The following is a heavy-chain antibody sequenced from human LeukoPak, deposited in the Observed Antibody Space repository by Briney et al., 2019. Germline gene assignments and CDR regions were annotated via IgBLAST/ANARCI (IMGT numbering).Heavy chain of an antibody. CDR2: ISAYNGNT. V-gene: IGHV1-18*01. CDR3: ARDLGSGNSQVQDF. Sequence: ASVKGSCKASGYTFISYGITWVRQAPGQGLEWMGWISAYNGNTNYAQKLQGRVTMTTDTSTSTAYMELRSLRSDDTAVSYCARDLGSGNSQVQDFWGQGTLVTVSS. CDR1: GYTFISYG. J-gene: IGHJ4*02. D-gene: IGHD4-23*01.